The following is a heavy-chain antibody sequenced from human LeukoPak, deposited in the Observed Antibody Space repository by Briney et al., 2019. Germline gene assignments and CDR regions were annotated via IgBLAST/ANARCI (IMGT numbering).Heavy chain of an antibody. V-gene: IGHV4-39*01. D-gene: IGHD3-22*01. CDR1: GGSSSETTYY. J-gene: IGHJ3*02. CDR3: ASPSKLVISRGGFDI. Sequence: PSETLCLTCAVSGGSSSETTYYWAWLRQPPGKGLEWIGSIYFSETTYHPSLKSRLTISGATSKNQFNLKLSPVTAADTAVYYCASPSKLVISRGGFDIWGQGTMVTVSA. CDR2: IYFSETT.